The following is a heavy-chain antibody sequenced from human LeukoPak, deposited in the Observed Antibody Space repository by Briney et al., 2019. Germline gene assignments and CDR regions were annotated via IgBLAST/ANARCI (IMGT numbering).Heavy chain of an antibody. D-gene: IGHD1-26*01. Sequence: GGSLRLSCAASGFTVSSNYMSWVRQAPGKGLEWVSVIYSGGSTYYADSVKGRFTISRDNSKNTLYLQMNSLRVEDTAVYYCARGHPHGWELYLDYWGQGTLVTVSS. CDR2: IYSGGST. CDR1: GFTVSSNY. J-gene: IGHJ4*02. V-gene: IGHV3-53*05. CDR3: ARGHPHGWELYLDY.